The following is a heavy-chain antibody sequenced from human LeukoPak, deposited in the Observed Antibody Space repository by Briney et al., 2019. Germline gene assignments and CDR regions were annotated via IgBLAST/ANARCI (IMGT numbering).Heavy chain of an antibody. Sequence: SETLSLTCAVYGGSFSGYYWSWIRQPPGKGLEWIGEINHSGSTNYNPSLKSRVTISVDTSKNQFSLKLSSVTATDTAVYYCARTIDGYNPDLDYWGQGTLVTVSS. D-gene: IGHD5-24*01. CDR3: ARTIDGYNPDLDY. CDR1: GGSFSGYY. J-gene: IGHJ4*02. CDR2: INHSGST. V-gene: IGHV4-34*01.